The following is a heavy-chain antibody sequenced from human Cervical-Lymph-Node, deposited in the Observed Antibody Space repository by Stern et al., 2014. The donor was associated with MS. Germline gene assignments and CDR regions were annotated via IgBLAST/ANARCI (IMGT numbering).Heavy chain of an antibody. J-gene: IGHJ4*02. CDR1: GYTFTNYG. CDR2: ISTSNGRT. Sequence: VQLVESGAEVKKPGASVKVSCKPTGYTFTNYGISWVRQAPGQGLEWMVWISTSNGRTNYAQKLQGRLTMTRDTSTSTAYMDLRSLTSDDTAVYYCARRSGSYSFDYWGQGTLVTVSS. V-gene: IGHV1-18*01. CDR3: ARRSGSYSFDY. D-gene: IGHD1-26*01.